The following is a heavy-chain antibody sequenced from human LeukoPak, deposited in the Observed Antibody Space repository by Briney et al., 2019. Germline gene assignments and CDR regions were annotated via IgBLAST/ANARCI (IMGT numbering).Heavy chain of an antibody. J-gene: IGHJ5*01. D-gene: IGHD4/OR15-4a*01. CDR2: ISSSGSTI. CDR3: ARGWVLGWLDS. V-gene: IGHV3-11*01. Sequence: PGGSLRLSCAASGFTFSDYYMSWIRQAPGKGLEWVSYISSSGSTIYYADSVKGRFTISRDNAKNSLYLQISSRRAQDTAVFYCARGWVLGWLDSGGQGTLVTVSS. CDR1: GFTFSDYY.